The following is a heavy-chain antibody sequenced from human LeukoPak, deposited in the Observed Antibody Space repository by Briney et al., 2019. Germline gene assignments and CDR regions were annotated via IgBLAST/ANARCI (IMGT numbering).Heavy chain of an antibody. J-gene: IGHJ4*02. CDR1: GGSISSYY. CDR3: ARGSSSWYYLDY. V-gene: IGHV4-59*01. CDR2: IYYSGST. D-gene: IGHD6-13*01. Sequence: PSETLSLTCTVSGGSISSYYWSWLRQPPGKGLEWIGYIYYSGSTNYNPSLKSRVTISVDTSKNQFSLKLSSVTAADTAVYYCARGSSSWYYLDYWGQGTLVTVSS.